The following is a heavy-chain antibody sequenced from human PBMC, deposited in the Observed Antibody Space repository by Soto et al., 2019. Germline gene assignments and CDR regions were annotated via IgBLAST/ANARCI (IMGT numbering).Heavy chain of an antibody. V-gene: IGHV4-30-4*01. Sequence: SETLSLTCTVSGGSISSGDYYWSWIRQPPGKGLEWIGYIYYSGSTYYNPSLKSRVTISVDTSKNQFSLKLSSVTAADTAVYYCAREGGYYDSSGYYYYYYGMDVWGQGTTVTVSS. D-gene: IGHD3-22*01. CDR1: GGSISSGDYY. J-gene: IGHJ6*02. CDR2: IYYSGST. CDR3: AREGGYYDSSGYYYYYYGMDV.